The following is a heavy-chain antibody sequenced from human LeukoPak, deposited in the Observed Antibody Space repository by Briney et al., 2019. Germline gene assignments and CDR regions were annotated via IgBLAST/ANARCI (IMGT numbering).Heavy chain of an antibody. J-gene: IGHJ6*02. CDR1: EFTFSSYA. CDR2: ITGSGGRT. D-gene: IGHD6-13*01. Sequence: PGGSLRLSCAASEFTFSSYAMSWVRQAPGKGLEWVSTITGSGGRTKYADSVKGRFTISRDNSKNSLYLQMNSLRPEDTAVYYCAKDMGLAAPAPQDGLDVWGQGTTVTVSS. CDR3: AKDMGLAAPAPQDGLDV. V-gene: IGHV3-23*01.